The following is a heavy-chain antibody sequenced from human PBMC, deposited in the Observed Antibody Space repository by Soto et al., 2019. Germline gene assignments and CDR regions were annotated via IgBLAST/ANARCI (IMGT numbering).Heavy chain of an antibody. CDR1: GFTFSNYG. CDR3: ARTQKSIAVGAFDI. V-gene: IGHV3-33*01. D-gene: IGHD6-19*01. Sequence: QVQLVESGGGVVQPGRSLRLSCAASGFTFSNYGMHWVRQAPGKGLEWVAVIWYDGSNEYYADSVKGRFTISRDSSKNTLYLQMNSLRAEDTAIYYCARTQKSIAVGAFDIWGQGTMVTVSS. J-gene: IGHJ3*02. CDR2: IWYDGSNE.